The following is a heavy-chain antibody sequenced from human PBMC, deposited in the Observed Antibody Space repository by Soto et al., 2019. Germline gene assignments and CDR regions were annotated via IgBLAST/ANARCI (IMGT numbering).Heavy chain of an antibody. Sequence: QVQLVESGGGVVQPGRSLRLSCAASGFTFSSYGMHWVRQAPGKGLEWVAVIWYDGSNKYYADSVKGRFTISRDNSKNTLYLQMNSLRAEDTAVYYCARDGYCGGDCYYFDYWGQGTLVTVSS. J-gene: IGHJ4*02. CDR1: GFTFSSYG. CDR3: ARDGYCGGDCYYFDY. D-gene: IGHD2-21*02. V-gene: IGHV3-33*01. CDR2: IWYDGSNK.